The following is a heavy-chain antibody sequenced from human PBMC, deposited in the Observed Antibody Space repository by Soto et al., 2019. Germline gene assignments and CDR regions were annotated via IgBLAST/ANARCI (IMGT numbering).Heavy chain of an antibody. V-gene: IGHV4-34*01. CDR1: GGSFSGYY. CDR3: ARAGLSGGYSYGYSQYFDY. Sequence: SETLSLTCAVYGGSFSGYYWSWIRQPPGKGLEWIGEINHSGSTNYNPSLKSRVTISVDTSKNQFSLKLSSVTAADTAVYYCARAGLSGGYSYGYSQYFDYWGQGTLVTVSS. J-gene: IGHJ4*02. CDR2: INHSGST. D-gene: IGHD5-18*01.